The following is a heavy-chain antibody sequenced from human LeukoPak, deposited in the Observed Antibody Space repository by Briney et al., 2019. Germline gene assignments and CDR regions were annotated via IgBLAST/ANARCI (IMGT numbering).Heavy chain of an antibody. CDR1: GGSISSSSYY. D-gene: IGHD6-6*01. CDR3: ARHLLGSSGYYFPY. Sequence: SETLSLTRSVSGGSISSSSYYWGWIRQPPGKGLEWIGSIYYSGSTYYNPSLKSRVTISVDTSKNHFSLKLSSVTAADTAVYYCARHLLGSSGYYFPYWGQGTLVTVSS. J-gene: IGHJ4*02. CDR2: IYYSGST. V-gene: IGHV4-39*01.